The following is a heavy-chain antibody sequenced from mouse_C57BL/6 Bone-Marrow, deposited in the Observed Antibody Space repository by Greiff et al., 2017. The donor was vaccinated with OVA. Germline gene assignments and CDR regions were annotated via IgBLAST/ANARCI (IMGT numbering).Heavy chain of an antibody. D-gene: IGHD1-1*01. J-gene: IGHJ3*01. CDR3: AREGDYYGSSSSFAY. Sequence: EVQGVESGGGLVQPGGSLKLSCAASGFTFSDYGMAWVREAPRKGPEWVAFISNLAYSIYYADTVTGRFTISRENAKNTLYLEMSSLRSEDTAMYYYAREGDYYGSSSSFAYWGQGTLVTVSA. V-gene: IGHV5-15*01. CDR2: ISNLAYSI. CDR1: GFTFSDYG.